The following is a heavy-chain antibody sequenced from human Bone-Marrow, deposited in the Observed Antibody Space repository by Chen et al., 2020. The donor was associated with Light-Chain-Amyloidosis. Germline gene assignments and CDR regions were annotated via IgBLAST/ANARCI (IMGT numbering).Heavy chain of an antibody. Sequence: VQLVESGGGLVQPGGVLRLSWVGSGFAFSNYSVTWVRQAPGKGLEWVSVARGGDGPTYYADSVRGRFTIYRDNSKNTLYLQMNSLRAEDTAVYYCAKDRCTSISCSDFDYWGQGTLVTVSS. CDR3: AKDRCTSISCSDFDY. CDR1: GFAFSNYS. J-gene: IGHJ4*02. CDR2: ARGGDGPT. D-gene: IGHD2-2*01. V-gene: IGHV3-23*04.